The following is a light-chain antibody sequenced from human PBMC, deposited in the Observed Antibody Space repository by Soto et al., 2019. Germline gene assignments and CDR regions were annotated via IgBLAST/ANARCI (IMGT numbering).Light chain of an antibody. Sequence: IQMTPSPSTLSSSVGDRVTITCRASQSLNNDLAWYQQKPGKAPNLLIYDASTLERGVPSRFSGTGSGTEFTLAINSLQPDDFATYYCKQYHRSSITFGQGTRLEIK. CDR1: QSLNND. J-gene: IGKJ5*01. CDR2: DAS. CDR3: KQYHRSSIT. V-gene: IGKV1-5*01.